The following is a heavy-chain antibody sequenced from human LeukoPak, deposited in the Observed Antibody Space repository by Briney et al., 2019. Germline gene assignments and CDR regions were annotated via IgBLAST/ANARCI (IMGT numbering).Heavy chain of an antibody. CDR1: GFTFSSYG. CDR3: AKDSSGWAFDY. Sequence: GRSLRLSCAASGFTFSSYGMHWVRQAPGKGLEWVAVISYDGSDKYYADSVKGRFTISRDNSKNTLYLQMNSLRAEDTAVYYCAKDSSGWAFDYWGQGTLVTVSS. D-gene: IGHD6-19*01. J-gene: IGHJ4*02. CDR2: ISYDGSDK. V-gene: IGHV3-30*18.